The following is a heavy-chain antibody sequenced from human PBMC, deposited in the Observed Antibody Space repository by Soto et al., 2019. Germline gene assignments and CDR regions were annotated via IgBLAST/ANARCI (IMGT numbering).Heavy chain of an antibody. D-gene: IGHD2-2*01. J-gene: IGHJ3*02. V-gene: IGHV3-21*01. CDR1: GFTFSSYS. CDR2: ISSSSSYI. CDR3: AGVELSGYCSSTSCPVPSAFDI. Sequence: GGSLRLSCAASGFTFSSYSMNWVRQAPGKGLEWVSSISSSSSYIYYADSVKGRFTISRDNAKNSLYLKMNSLRAEDTAVYYCAGVELSGYCSSTSCPVPSAFDIWGQGTMVTVSS.